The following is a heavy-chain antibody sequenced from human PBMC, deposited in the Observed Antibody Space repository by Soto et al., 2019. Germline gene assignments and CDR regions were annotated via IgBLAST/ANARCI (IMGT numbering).Heavy chain of an antibody. CDR1: GGTFSSYT. CDR3: ARAPWFGETLDWFDR. V-gene: IGHV1-69*02. D-gene: IGHD3-10*01. J-gene: IGHJ5*02. Sequence: QVQLVQSGAEVKKPGSSVKVSCKASGGTFSSYTISWVRQAPGQGLEWMGRIIPILGIANYAQKFQGRVTIEARKSTGTAYMELSSLRSEDTAVYYCARAPWFGETLDWFDRWGQGTLVTVSS. CDR2: IIPILGIA.